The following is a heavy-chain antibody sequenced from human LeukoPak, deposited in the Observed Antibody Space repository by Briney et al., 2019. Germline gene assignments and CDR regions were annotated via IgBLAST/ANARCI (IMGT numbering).Heavy chain of an antibody. J-gene: IGHJ4*02. V-gene: IGHV4-4*02. CDR3: ARGIGAADF. CDR1: GGSIGSRNW. D-gene: IGHD3-16*01. CDR2: IYQSGSS. Sequence: PSETLSLTCAVSGGSIGSRNWWSWVRQPPGKGLQWIGEIYQSGSSIYNPSLRSRVTMSVDKSKDQLSLKLSSVTAADTAVYYCARGIGAADFWGQGILVTVSS.